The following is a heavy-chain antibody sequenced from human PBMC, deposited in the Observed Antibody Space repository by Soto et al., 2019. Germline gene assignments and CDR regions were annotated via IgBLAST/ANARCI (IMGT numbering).Heavy chain of an antibody. CDR2: ITGNSIYT. J-gene: IGHJ2*01. Sequence: AGGSLRLSCAVSGFTFSTYAMSWVRQAPGKGLEWVSAITGNSIYTHYADSVKGRFTISRDNSKSTLFLQMNSLRAEDTAVYYCVPPRDFDLWGRGTQVTVSS. V-gene: IGHV3-23*01. CDR1: GFTFSTYA. CDR3: VPPRDFDL.